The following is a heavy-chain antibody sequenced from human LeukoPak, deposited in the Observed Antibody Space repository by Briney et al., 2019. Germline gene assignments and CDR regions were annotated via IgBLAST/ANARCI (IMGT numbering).Heavy chain of an antibody. CDR2: LSYDGSIK. D-gene: IGHD3-10*01. Sequence: GRSLRLSCAASGFTFSGYAMHWVRQAPGKGLVWVAVLSYDGSIKYYADSVKGRFTISRDNAKNTLYLQMNSLRAEDTAVYYCARDRGGTFDYWGQGTLVTVSS. J-gene: IGHJ4*02. CDR1: GFTFSGYA. CDR3: ARDRGGTFDY. V-gene: IGHV3-30-3*01.